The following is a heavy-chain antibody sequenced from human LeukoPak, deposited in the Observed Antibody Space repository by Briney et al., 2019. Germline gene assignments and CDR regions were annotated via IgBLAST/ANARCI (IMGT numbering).Heavy chain of an antibody. CDR3: ARVRIGFDY. CDR1: GGSISSYY. D-gene: IGHD2-15*01. V-gene: IGHV4-59*01. CDR2: SYYSGST. J-gene: IGHJ4*02. Sequence: PSETLSLTCTVSGGSISSYYWSWIRQPPGKGLEWIGYSYYSGSTNYNPSLKSRVTISVDTSKNQFSLKLSSVTAADTAVYYCARVRIGFDYWGQGTLVTVSS.